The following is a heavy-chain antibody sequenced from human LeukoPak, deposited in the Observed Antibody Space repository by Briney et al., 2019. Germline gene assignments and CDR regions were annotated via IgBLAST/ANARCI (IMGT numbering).Heavy chain of an antibody. CDR1: GGSISSYY. Sequence: SETLSLTCTVSGGSISSYYWSWIRQPAGKGLEWIGRIYTSGSTNYNPSLKSRVTMSVVTSKNQFSLKLSSVTAADTAVYYCAREVYNWNYDYYYYYYMDVWGKGTTVTVSS. D-gene: IGHD1-7*01. CDR3: AREVYNWNYDYYYYYYMDV. V-gene: IGHV4-4*07. J-gene: IGHJ6*03. CDR2: IYTSGST.